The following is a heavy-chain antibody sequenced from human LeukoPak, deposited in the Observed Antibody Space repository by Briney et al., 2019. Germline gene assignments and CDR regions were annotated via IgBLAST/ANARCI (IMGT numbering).Heavy chain of an antibody. V-gene: IGHV3-48*03. D-gene: IGHD6-13*01. CDR1: GFTFSIYE. J-gene: IGHJ4*02. CDR2: ISSRGDTI. Sequence: GGSLRLSCAASGFTFSIYEINWVRQAPGKGLEWVSYISSRGDTIYYADSVKGRFTISGDNAKNSLNLQMNSLRAEDTAVYYCARGSSSWTSSYYFDYWGQGTLVTVFS. CDR3: ARGSSSWTSSYYFDY.